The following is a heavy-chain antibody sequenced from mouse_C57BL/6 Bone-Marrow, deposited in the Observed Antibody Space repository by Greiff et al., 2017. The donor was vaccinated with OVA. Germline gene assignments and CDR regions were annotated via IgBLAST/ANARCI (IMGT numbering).Heavy chain of an antibody. CDR2: ISNGGGST. J-gene: IGHJ4*01. CDR1: GFTFSDYY. CDR3: ARQVITTVVATSYYAMDY. D-gene: IGHD1-1*01. Sequence: EVKVVESGGGLVQPGGSLKLSCAASGFTFSDYYMYWVRQTPEKRLEWVAYISNGGGSTYYPDTVKGRFTISRDNAKNTLYLQMSRLKSEDTAMYYCARQVITTVVATSYYAMDYWGQGTSVTVSS. V-gene: IGHV5-12*01.